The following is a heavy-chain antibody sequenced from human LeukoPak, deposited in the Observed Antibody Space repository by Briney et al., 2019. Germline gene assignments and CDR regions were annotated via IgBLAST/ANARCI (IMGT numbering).Heavy chain of an antibody. D-gene: IGHD6-13*01. V-gene: IGHV4-34*01. Sequence: PSETLSLTCAVYGGSFSGYYRSWIRQPPGKGLEWIGEINHSGSTNYNPSLKSRVTISVDTSKNQFSLKLSSVTAAGTAVYYCARVRGSARFSSWAFDYWGQGTLVTVSS. CDR2: INHSGST. CDR3: ARVRGSARFSSWAFDY. CDR1: GGSFSGYY. J-gene: IGHJ4*02.